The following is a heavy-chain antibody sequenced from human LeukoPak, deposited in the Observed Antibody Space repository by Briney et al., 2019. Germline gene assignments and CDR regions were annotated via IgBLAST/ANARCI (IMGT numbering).Heavy chain of an antibody. D-gene: IGHD4-17*01. Sequence: SGTLSLTCTVSGGSISSYYLSWIRQPPGKGLEWIGVIYYSGSTIYNPSLKSRVTISVDTSKNQFSLKLSSVTAADTAVYYCARYGDYVFDLWGQGTLVTVSS. CDR2: IYYSGST. V-gene: IGHV4-59*01. CDR1: GGSISSYY. J-gene: IGHJ4*02. CDR3: ARYGDYVFDL.